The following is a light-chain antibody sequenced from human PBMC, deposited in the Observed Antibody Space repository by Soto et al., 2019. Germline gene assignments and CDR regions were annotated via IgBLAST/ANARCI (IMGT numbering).Light chain of an antibody. J-gene: IGKJ4*01. Sequence: EIVLTQSPGTLSLSPGERATLSCRASQSVRSNYLAWYQQKPGQAPRFLIYDASTSATGIPDRFSGSGSGTDFTLTISRLEPEDFAVYYCQQYGSSPLTFGGGTKVEIK. V-gene: IGKV3-20*01. CDR3: QQYGSSPLT. CDR1: QSVRSNY. CDR2: DAS.